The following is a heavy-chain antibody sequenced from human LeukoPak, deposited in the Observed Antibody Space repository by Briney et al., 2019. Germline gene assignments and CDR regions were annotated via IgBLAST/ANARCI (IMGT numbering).Heavy chain of an antibody. D-gene: IGHD6-6*01. CDR3: ARTTLGSSKFDY. CDR1: GGSISSSSYY. V-gene: IGHV4-39*07. Sequence: SETLSLTCTVSGGSISSSSYYWGWIRQPPGKGLEWIGSIYYSGSTYYNPSLKSRVTISVDTSKNQFSLKLSSVTAADTAVYYCARTTLGSSKFDYWGQGTLVTVSS. CDR2: IYYSGST. J-gene: IGHJ4*02.